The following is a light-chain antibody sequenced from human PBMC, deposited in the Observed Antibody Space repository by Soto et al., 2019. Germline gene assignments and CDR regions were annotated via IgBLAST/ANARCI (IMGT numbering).Light chain of an antibody. CDR2: DNN. Sequence: QSVLTQPPSVSAAPGQKVTLSCSGSSSNSGNNYVSWYQQLPGTAPKLLIYDNNKRPSGIPDRFSGSKSGTSATLGITGLQTGDEADYYCGTWDSSLSAVVFGGGTKLTVL. J-gene: IGLJ2*01. V-gene: IGLV1-51*01. CDR1: SSNSGNNY. CDR3: GTWDSSLSAVV.